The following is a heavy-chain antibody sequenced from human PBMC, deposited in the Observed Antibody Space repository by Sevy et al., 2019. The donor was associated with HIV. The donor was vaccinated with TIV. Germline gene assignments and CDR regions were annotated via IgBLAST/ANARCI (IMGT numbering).Heavy chain of an antibody. D-gene: IGHD2-2*02. CDR3: AREDIVVVPAAILYYYGMDV. CDR1: GFTFSSYS. CDR2: ISSSSSTI. V-gene: IGHV3-48*02. J-gene: IGHJ6*02. Sequence: GGSLRLSCAASGFTFSSYSMNWVRQAPGKGLEWVSYISSSSSTIYYADSVKGRFTISRDNAKNSLCLQMNSLRDEDTAVYYCAREDIVVVPAAILYYYGMDVWGQGTTVTVSS.